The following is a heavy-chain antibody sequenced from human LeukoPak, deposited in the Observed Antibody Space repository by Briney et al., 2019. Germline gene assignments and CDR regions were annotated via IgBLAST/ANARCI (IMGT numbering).Heavy chain of an antibody. V-gene: IGHV4-59*01. J-gene: IGHJ5*02. Sequence: PSETLSLTCTVSGGSISSYYWSWIRQPPGKGLEWIGYIYYSGSTNYNPSLKSRVTISVDTSKNQFPLKLSSVTAADTAVYYCARVYRYDFWSGYYRSANWFDPWGQGTLVTVSS. CDR1: GGSISSYY. CDR3: ARVYRYDFWSGYYRSANWFDP. CDR2: IYYSGST. D-gene: IGHD3-3*01.